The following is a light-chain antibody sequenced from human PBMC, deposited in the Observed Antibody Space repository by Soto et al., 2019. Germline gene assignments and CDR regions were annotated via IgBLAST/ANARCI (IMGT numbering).Light chain of an antibody. V-gene: IGKV1-27*01. CDR1: QGISNY. CDR3: QNYNNARWT. J-gene: IGKJ1*01. Sequence: DIQMTQSPSSLSAFVGDRVTIVCRASQGISNYLAWYQQKPGKLPNLLIYAASTLQSGVPYRFSGSGSGTDFTLTISSLQPEDVATYYCQNYNNARWTFGHGTKVEIK. CDR2: AAS.